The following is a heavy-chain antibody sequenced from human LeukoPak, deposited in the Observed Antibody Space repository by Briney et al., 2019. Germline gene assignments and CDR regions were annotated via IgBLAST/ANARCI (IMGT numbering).Heavy chain of an antibody. Sequence: GGSLRLSCAASGFTFSSYAMSWVRQAPGKGLEWVSAISGSGGSTYYADSVKGRFTISRDNSKNTLYLQMNSLREEDTAMYYCAKDWQWKLLTGAFSVWGQGTMVTVS. D-gene: IGHD1-26*01. CDR3: AKDWQWKLLTGAFSV. CDR2: ISGSGGST. V-gene: IGHV3-23*01. CDR1: GFTFSSYA. J-gene: IGHJ3*01.